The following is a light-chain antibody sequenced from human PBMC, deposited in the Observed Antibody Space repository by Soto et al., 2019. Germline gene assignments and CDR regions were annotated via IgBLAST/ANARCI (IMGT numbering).Light chain of an antibody. J-gene: IGKJ4*01. CDR2: GAS. V-gene: IGKV3-15*01. CDR1: QSVSRN. CDR3: QQYNNWPPLA. Sequence: EIVMTQSPATLSVSPGERVTLSCRASQSVSRNLAWYQQIPGQAPRLLIHGASTRAAGIPARFSGSGSGTEFTLTISLLQSEDFAVYYCQQYNNWPPLAFGGGTKVEIK.